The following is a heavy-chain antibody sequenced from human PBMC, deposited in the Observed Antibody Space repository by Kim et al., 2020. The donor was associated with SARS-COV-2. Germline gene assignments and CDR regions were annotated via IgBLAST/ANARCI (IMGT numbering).Heavy chain of an antibody. CDR3: ARDIVVVTAAFDY. V-gene: IGHV4-30-2*04. Sequence: YTPSPRSRVPISVDTPKNQFSLRLSSVTAADTAVYYCARDIVVVTAAFDYWGQGTLVTVSS. J-gene: IGHJ4*02. D-gene: IGHD2-21*02.